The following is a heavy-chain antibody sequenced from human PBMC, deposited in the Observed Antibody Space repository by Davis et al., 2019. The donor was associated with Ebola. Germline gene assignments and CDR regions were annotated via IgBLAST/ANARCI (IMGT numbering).Heavy chain of an antibody. V-gene: IGHV4-34*01. CDR2: VNHSGST. D-gene: IGHD2-2*01. J-gene: IGHJ6*02. CDR3: ARRIVYCSSGTCYDHGVDG. Sequence: MPSETLSLTSAVYGGSFSGYYWTWIRQPPGKGLEWIGVVNHSGSTNYNPSLKSRVTISVDTSKNQFSLRVKSVAAADTATYFCARRIVYCSSGTCYDHGVDGWGQGTTVTVSS. CDR1: GGSFSGYY.